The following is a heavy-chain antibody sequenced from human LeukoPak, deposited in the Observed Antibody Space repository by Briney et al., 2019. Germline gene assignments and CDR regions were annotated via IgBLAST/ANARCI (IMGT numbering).Heavy chain of an antibody. Sequence: SETLSLTCTVSGGSISSISYYWGWIRQPPGKGLEWIGNIYYSGSTCYNPSLKSRVTISVDTSKNQFPLKLSSVTAADTALYYCAGYYCGGDCYSGYFDYWGQGTLVTVSS. V-gene: IGHV4-39*01. J-gene: IGHJ4*02. D-gene: IGHD2-21*02. CDR1: GGSISSISYY. CDR3: AGYYCGGDCYSGYFDY. CDR2: IYYSGST.